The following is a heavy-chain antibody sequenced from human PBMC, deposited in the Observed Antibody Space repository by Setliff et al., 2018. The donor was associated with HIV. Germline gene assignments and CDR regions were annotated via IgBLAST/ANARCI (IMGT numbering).Heavy chain of an antibody. CDR1: GLTFNTAW. Sequence: PGGSLRLSCVASGLTFNTAWMGWVRQAPGKGLEWVAVIWYDGSNKYYADSVKGRFTISRDNSKNTLYLQMNSLRAEDTAVYYCARASSYYYDSSGYSSYFDYWGQGTLVTVSS. CDR3: ARASSYYYDSSGYSSYFDY. V-gene: IGHV3-33*08. D-gene: IGHD3-22*01. CDR2: IWYDGSNK. J-gene: IGHJ4*02.